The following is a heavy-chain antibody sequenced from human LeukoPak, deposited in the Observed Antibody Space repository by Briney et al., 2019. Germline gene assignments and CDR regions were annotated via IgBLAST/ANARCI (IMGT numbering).Heavy chain of an antibody. V-gene: IGHV3-48*01. CDR3: AREPAAGGDDYYYMDV. Sequence: PGGPLRLFCAPSELTFNTYSMNWVRQAPGKGREGVSYISRSSSTIYYADSVKGRFTISRDNAKNSLYLQMNSLRAEDTAVYYCAREPAAGGDDYYYMDVWGKGTTVTVSS. CDR2: ISRSSSTI. CDR1: ELTFNTYS. D-gene: IGHD6-13*01. J-gene: IGHJ6*03.